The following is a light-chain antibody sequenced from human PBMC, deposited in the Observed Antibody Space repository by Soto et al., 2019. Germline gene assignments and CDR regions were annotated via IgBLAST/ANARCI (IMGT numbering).Light chain of an antibody. J-gene: IGKJ2*01. CDR2: GAS. CDR1: QSVSSN. Sequence: EIVMTQFPVTLSVSPGERATLSCRASQSVSSNLAWYQQKCGQAPRLLIYGASTRATGIPARFSGNGSGTEFTLTISSLQSEDFAIYYCQQYNNWPPYTFGQGTKLEIK. V-gene: IGKV3-15*01. CDR3: QQYNNWPPYT.